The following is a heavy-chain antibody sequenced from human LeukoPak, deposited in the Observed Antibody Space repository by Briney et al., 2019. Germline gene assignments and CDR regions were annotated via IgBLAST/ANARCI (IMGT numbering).Heavy chain of an antibody. V-gene: IGHV3-7*01. CDR1: GFTFSTYR. D-gene: IGHD4-11*01. J-gene: IGHJ6*03. CDR3: TRVEETATTAAIIRQYSYYYYYMDV. Sequence: GGSLRLSCAVSGFTFSTYRMSWVRQAPGKGLEWVANIKQDGSEKHYVDSVKGRFTISRDNAKNSLYLQMSSLRAEDTAVYYCTRVEETATTAAIIRQYSYYYYYMDVWGKGNTVTVSS. CDR2: IKQDGSEK.